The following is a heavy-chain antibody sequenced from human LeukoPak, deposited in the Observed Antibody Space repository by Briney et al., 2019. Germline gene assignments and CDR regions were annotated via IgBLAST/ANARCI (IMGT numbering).Heavy chain of an antibody. CDR3: ARGPNYYDSSGYYYNFDY. J-gene: IGHJ4*02. D-gene: IGHD3-22*01. CDR2: IYSGGST. V-gene: IGHV3-66*01. CDR1: GFAFSSYA. Sequence: GGSLRLSCAASGFAFSSYAMTWVRQAPGKGLEWVSVIYSGGSTYYADSVKGRFTISRDNSKNTLYLQMNSLRAEDTAVYYCARGPNYYDSSGYYYNFDYWGQGTLVTVSS.